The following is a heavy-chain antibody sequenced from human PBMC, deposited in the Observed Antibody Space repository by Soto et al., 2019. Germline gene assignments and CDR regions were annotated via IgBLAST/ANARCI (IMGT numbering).Heavy chain of an antibody. CDR3: ARPQTGPYSSGTFAY. V-gene: IGHV4-31*03. Sequence: PLETLSLTCTVSGGSISSGGYYWSWIRQHPGKGLEWIGYIYYSGSTYYNPSLKSRVTISVDTSKNQFSLKLSSVTAADTAVYYCARPQTGPYSSGTFAYWGQGTLVTVSS. CDR2: IYYSGST. D-gene: IGHD6-19*01. J-gene: IGHJ4*02. CDR1: GGSISSGGYY.